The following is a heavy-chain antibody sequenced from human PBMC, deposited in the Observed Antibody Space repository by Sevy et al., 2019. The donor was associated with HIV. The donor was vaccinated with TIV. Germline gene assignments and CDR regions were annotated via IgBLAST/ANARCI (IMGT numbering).Heavy chain of an antibody. D-gene: IGHD5-12*01. J-gene: IGHJ6*02. CDR1: GFTFDEYA. V-gene: IGHV3-9*01. Sequence: GGSLRLSCAASGFTFDEYAMHWVRQAPGKGLEWVSGISWNSGSIDYADSVKGRFTISRDNAKNSLSLQMNSLRNEDTALYYCTKDRGSGYDYYYYYGMDVWGQGTTVTVSS. CDR3: TKDRGSGYDYYYYYGMDV. CDR2: ISWNSGSI.